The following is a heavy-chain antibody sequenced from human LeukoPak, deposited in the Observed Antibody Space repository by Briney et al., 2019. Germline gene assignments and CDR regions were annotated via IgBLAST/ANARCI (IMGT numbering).Heavy chain of an antibody. Sequence: SETLSLTSTVSGVAVSSDSYYWSWIRQPPGKGLEWIGYVYYSGSTNYNPSLKSRVTISVDTSKNQFSLNLSSVTAADTAVYYCAREVGGATRIDYWGQGTLVTVSS. J-gene: IGHJ4*02. CDR3: AREVGGATRIDY. CDR1: GVAVSSDSYY. CDR2: VYYSGST. V-gene: IGHV4-61*01. D-gene: IGHD1-26*01.